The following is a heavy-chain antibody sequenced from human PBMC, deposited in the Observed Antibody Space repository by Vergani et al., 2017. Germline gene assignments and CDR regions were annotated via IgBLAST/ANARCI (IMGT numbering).Heavy chain of an antibody. J-gene: IGHJ4*02. D-gene: IGHD4-17*01. V-gene: IGHV4-59*01. Sequence: QVQLQESGPGLVKPSETLSLTCTVSSGSISSYYWSWIRQPPGKGLEWIGYIYYSGSTNYNPSLKSRVTISVDTSKNQFSLKLSSVTAADTAVYYCARGGFTVTPYYFDYWGQGTLVTVSS. CDR2: IYYSGST. CDR1: SGSISSYY. CDR3: ARGGFTVTPYYFDY.